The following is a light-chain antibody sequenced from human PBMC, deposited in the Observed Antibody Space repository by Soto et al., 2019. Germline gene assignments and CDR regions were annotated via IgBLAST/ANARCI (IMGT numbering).Light chain of an antibody. J-gene: IGLJ1*01. CDR1: SSDVGGYNY. Sequence: QSALTQPASVSGSPGQSITISCTGTSSDVGGYNYVSWYQQHPGKAPKLMIYDVNTRPSGISNRFSGSKSGDTASLTISGLQAEDEADYFCCSYAGTVAYVFGTGTKVTVL. CDR2: DVN. V-gene: IGLV2-14*01. CDR3: CSYAGTVAYV.